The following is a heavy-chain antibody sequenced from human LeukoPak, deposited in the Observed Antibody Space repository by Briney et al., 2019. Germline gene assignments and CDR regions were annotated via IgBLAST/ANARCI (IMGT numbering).Heavy chain of an antibody. J-gene: IGHJ6*03. CDR3: ARHETYYYNYMDV. Sequence: SSETLSLTCTVSGGSISSSSYYWGWIRQPPGKGLEWIGSIYYSGSTYYNPSLKSRVTISVDTSKNQFSLKLSSVTAADTAVYYCARHETYYYNYMDVWGKGTTVTVSS. CDR1: GGSISSSSYY. CDR2: IYYSGST. V-gene: IGHV4-39*01.